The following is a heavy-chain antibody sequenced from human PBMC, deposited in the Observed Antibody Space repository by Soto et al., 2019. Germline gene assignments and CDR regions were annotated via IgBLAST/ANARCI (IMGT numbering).Heavy chain of an antibody. CDR1: GGSISSGSYY. V-gene: IGHV4-39*01. Sequence: SETLSLTCTVSGGSISSGSYYWGWIRQPPGKGLEWIGSIYYSGSTYYNPSLKSRVTISVDTSKNQFSLKLSSVTAADTAVYYCARILSSGWYFLDYWGQGTLVTVSS. CDR3: ARILSSGWYFLDY. D-gene: IGHD6-19*01. CDR2: IYYSGST. J-gene: IGHJ4*02.